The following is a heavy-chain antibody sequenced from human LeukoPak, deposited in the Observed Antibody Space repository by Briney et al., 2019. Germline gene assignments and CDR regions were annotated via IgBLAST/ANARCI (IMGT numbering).Heavy chain of an antibody. J-gene: IGHJ4*02. CDR3: ARAMTTVTTTFDY. V-gene: IGHV3-30-3*01. CDR2: ISYDGSNK. CDR1: GFTFSSYA. Sequence: GGSLRLSCAASGFTFSSYAMHWVRQAPGKGLEWAAVISYDGSNKYYADSVKGRFTISRDNSKNTLYLQMNSLRAEDTAVYYCARAMTTVTTTFDYWGQGTLVTVSS. D-gene: IGHD4-17*01.